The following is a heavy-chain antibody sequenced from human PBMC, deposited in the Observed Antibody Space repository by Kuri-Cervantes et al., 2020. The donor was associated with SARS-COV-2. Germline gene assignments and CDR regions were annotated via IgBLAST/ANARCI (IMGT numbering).Heavy chain of an antibody. D-gene: IGHD6-13*01. CDR2: VSWNGSRT. CDR3: ARYGFGYSTFYGMDV. Sequence: GESLKISCAASGFTFSNSDMNWVHQAPGKGLEWVSGVSWNGSRTHYADSVKGRFIISRDNSRNTLYLQTNSLRAEDTAVYYCARYGFGYSTFYGMDVWGQGTTVTDSS. V-gene: IGHV3-35*01. J-gene: IGHJ6*02. CDR1: GFTFSNSD.